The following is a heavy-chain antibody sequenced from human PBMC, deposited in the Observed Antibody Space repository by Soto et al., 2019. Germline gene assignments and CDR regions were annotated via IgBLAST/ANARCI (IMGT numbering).Heavy chain of an antibody. CDR3: ARDYARVVVAARGMDV. V-gene: IGHV1-46*01. CDR1: GYTFTSYY. D-gene: IGHD2-15*01. CDR2: INPSGGST. Sequence: QVQLVQSGAEVKKPGASVKVSCKASGYTFTSYYMHWVRQAPGQGLEWMGIINPSGGSTSYEQKFPGRVTMTRDTSTSTVYMELSSLRSEDTAVYYCARDYARVVVAARGMDVWGQGTTVTVSS. J-gene: IGHJ6*02.